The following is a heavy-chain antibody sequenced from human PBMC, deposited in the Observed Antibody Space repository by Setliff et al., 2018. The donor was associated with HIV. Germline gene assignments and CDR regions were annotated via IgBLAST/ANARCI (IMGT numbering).Heavy chain of an antibody. CDR3: ARLLRGGGDYFDY. CDR1: GFTFSSYS. D-gene: IGHD3-10*01. V-gene: IGHV3-21*01. CDR2: ISSSSSYI. Sequence: PGGSLRLSCAASGFTFSSYSMNWVRQAPGKGLEWVSSISSSSSYIYYADSVKGRFTISRDNAKNSLFLQMNSLRAEDTAIYYCARLLRGGGDYFDYWGQGTLVTVSS. J-gene: IGHJ4*02.